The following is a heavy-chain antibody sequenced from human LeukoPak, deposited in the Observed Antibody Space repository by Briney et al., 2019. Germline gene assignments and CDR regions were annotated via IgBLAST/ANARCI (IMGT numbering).Heavy chain of an antibody. CDR2: IYYSGST. Sequence: SETLSITCTISGGSISSGGHFWSWIRQHPGKGLEWIGSIYYSGSTYYNPSLKSRVTISVDTSENQFSLKLSSVTAADTAVYYCARDQTGYGPIDYWGQGTLATVSS. CDR1: GGSISSGGHF. V-gene: IGHV4-31*03. J-gene: IGHJ4*02. CDR3: ARDQTGYGPIDY. D-gene: IGHD3-9*01.